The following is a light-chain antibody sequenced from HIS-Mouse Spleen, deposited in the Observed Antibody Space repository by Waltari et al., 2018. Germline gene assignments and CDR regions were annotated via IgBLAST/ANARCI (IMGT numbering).Light chain of an antibody. V-gene: IGKV1-39*01. CDR1: QSISSY. CDR2: AAS. CDR3: QQSYSTPRT. Sequence: DIQMTQSPSSLSASVGDRVTITCRASQSISSYLNWYQQKPGKAPKRLIYAASRLQSGGPSRFSGSGSGTDFTLTISSLQPEDFATYYCQQSYSTPRTFGQGTKVEIK. J-gene: IGKJ1*01.